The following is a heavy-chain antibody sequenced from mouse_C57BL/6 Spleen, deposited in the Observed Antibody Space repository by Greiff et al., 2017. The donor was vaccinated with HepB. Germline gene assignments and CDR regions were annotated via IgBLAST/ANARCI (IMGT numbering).Heavy chain of an antibody. CDR3: ARGYGNFFAY. CDR1: GYSFTGYY. CDR2: INPSTGGT. J-gene: IGHJ3*01. V-gene: IGHV1-42*01. D-gene: IGHD2-1*01. Sequence: EVQLQQSGPELVKPGASVKISCKASGYSFTGYYMNWVKQSPEKSLEWIGEINPSTGGTTYNQKFKAKATLTVDKSSSTAYMQLKSLTSEDSAVYYCARGYGNFFAYWGQGTRVTVSA.